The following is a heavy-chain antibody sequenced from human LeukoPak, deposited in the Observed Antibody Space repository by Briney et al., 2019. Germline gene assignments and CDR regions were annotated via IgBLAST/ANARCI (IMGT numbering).Heavy chain of an antibody. J-gene: IGHJ4*02. CDR2: ISGTGAST. CDR3: AKGGMIVVVIAFDY. V-gene: IGHV3-23*01. Sequence: PGGSLRLSCAASGFTFSSYAMSWVRQAPGKGLEWVSAISGTGASTYYADSVEGRFTISRDNSKNTLYLQMNSLRAEDTAVYYCAKGGMIVVVIAFDYWGQGTLVTVSS. D-gene: IGHD3-22*01. CDR1: GFTFSSYA.